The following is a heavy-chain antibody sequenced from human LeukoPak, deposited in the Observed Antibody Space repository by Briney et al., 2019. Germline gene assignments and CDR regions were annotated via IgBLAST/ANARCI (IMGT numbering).Heavy chain of an antibody. V-gene: IGHV3-30*03. J-gene: IGHJ6*03. D-gene: IGHD1-7*01. CDR1: GFTFSSYG. CDR2: ISYDGSNK. CDR3: ARGPLVLITGTTNYYYMDV. Sequence: GGSLRLSCAASGFTFSSYGMHWVRQAPGKGLEWVAVISYDGSNKYYADSVKGRFTISRDNSKNTLYLQMNSLRAEDTAVYYCARGPLVLITGTTNYYYMDVWGKGTTVTVSS.